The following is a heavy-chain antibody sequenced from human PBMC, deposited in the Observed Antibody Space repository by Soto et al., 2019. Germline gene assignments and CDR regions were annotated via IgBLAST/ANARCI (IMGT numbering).Heavy chain of an antibody. J-gene: IGHJ5*02. CDR2: TYYRSKWYN. CDR1: GDSVSSNSAA. V-gene: IGHV6-1*01. CDR3: ARDIPDCSGGSCYSGWFDP. D-gene: IGHD2-15*01. Sequence: SPTLSLTCAISGDSVSSNSAAWNWIRQSPSRGLEWLGRTYYRSKWYNDYAVSVKSRITINPDTSKNQFSLQLNSVTPEDTAVYYCARDIPDCSGGSCYSGWFDPWGQGTLVTVSS.